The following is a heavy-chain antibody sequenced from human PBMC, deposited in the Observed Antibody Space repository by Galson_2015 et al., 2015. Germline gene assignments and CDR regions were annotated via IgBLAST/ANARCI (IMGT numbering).Heavy chain of an antibody. CDR3: ARTRLTIFGAFIPGDNWFDP. J-gene: IGHJ5*02. V-gene: IGHV4-59*11. CDR2: IYYTGDT. D-gene: IGHD3-3*01. Sequence: SETLSLTCTVSGGSISSHYWSWIRQPPGKGLEWTGYIYYTGDTNYNPSLESRVTISADTSKNEFSLKMSSVTAADTAVYYCARTRLTIFGAFIPGDNWFDPWGQGTLVTVSS. CDR1: GGSISSHY.